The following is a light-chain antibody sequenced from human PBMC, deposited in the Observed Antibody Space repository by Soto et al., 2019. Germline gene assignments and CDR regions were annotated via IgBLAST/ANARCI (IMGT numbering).Light chain of an antibody. CDR2: DAS. Sequence: AILLTQSPSSLSASVGDSVTITCRASQGISSALAWYQQTPGRAPKLLIFDASTLESGVSSRFSGSRSGTDFTLTVSSLQPEDFATYYCQQFDDHPFTFGPGTRVDF. J-gene: IGKJ3*01. V-gene: IGKV1D-13*01. CDR3: QQFDDHPFT. CDR1: QGISSA.